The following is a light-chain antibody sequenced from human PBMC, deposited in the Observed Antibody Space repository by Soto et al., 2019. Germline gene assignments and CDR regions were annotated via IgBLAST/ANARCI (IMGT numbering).Light chain of an antibody. V-gene: IGLV1-44*01. CDR2: SDN. CDR1: SSNIGRDT. Sequence: QSVLIQPPSASGTPGQRVTISCSGGSSNIGRDTVTWYQQLPGTAPKLLIYSDNQRPSGVPARFSASKSGTSASLAIGGLQSEDDADYYCAAWDDRLNGPLFGGGTKLTVL. CDR3: AAWDDRLNGPL. J-gene: IGLJ2*01.